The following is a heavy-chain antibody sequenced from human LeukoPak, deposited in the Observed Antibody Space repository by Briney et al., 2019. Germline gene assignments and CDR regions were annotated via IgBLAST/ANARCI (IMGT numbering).Heavy chain of an antibody. CDR2: IIPIFGTA. V-gene: IGHV1-69*05. CDR1: GGTFSSYA. CDR3: ARDSAVGSGYHSYYFDY. Sequence: ASVKVSCKASGGTFSSYAISWVRQAPGQRLEWMGGIIPIFGTANYAQKFQGRVTITTDESTSTAYMELSSLRSEDTAVYYCARDSAVGSGYHSYYFDYWGQGTLVTVSS. J-gene: IGHJ4*02. D-gene: IGHD5-12*01.